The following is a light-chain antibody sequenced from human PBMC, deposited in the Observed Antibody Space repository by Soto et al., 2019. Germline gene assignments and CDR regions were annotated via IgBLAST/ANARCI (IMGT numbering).Light chain of an antibody. CDR1: QSISSW. J-gene: IGKJ4*01. CDR2: KAS. V-gene: IGKV1-5*03. Sequence: DFQMTQSPSTLSASVGDRVTITCRASQSISSWLAWYQQKPGKAPKLLIYKASSLERGVPSRFSGSGSGTEFTLTISGLQPDDLATYYCQQYHSFPLTFGGGTKVEIK. CDR3: QQYHSFPLT.